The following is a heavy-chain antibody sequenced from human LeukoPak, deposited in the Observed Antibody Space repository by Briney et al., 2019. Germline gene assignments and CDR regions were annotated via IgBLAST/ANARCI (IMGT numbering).Heavy chain of an antibody. CDR2: IWYDGSNK. CDR1: GFTFSSYG. Sequence: GGSLRLSCAASGFTFSSYGMHWVRQAPGKGLEWVAVIWYDGSNKYYADSVKGRFTISRDNSKNTLYLQMNSLRAEDTAVYYCARDLVPAAMEADYWGQGTLVTVSS. J-gene: IGHJ4*02. CDR3: ARDLVPAAMEADY. V-gene: IGHV3-33*08. D-gene: IGHD2-2*01.